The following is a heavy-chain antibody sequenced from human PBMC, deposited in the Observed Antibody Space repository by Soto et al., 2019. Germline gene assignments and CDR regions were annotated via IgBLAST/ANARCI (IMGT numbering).Heavy chain of an antibody. J-gene: IGHJ4*02. CDR3: AASSGWWRLDY. Sequence: QVQLQESGPGLVKPSGTLSLTCAVSGASISNGFWWSWVRQPPGKGLEWIGEIYHSGSTNHNPSLKSRVTRSRDKANNQLSLRRTSVTAADTAVYYCAASSGWWRLDYWGQGTLVTVSS. V-gene: IGHV4-4*02. D-gene: IGHD6-19*01. CDR1: GASISNGFW. CDR2: IYHSGST.